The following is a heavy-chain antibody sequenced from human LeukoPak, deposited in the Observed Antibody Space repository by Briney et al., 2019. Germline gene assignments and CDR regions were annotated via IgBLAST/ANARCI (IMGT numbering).Heavy chain of an antibody. Sequence: QPGGSLRLSWAASGFTFSNYAMSSVRQAPSKGLDWESFIWYDGSSQDYVASVKGRFTISRDNHKSTLYLQMNSLRVEDTAVYYCARENCGGDCPPDYWGQGPAVTVSS. CDR1: GFTFSNYA. CDR2: IWYDGSSQ. V-gene: IGHV3-33*08. J-gene: IGHJ4*02. CDR3: ARENCGGDCPPDY. D-gene: IGHD2-21*02.